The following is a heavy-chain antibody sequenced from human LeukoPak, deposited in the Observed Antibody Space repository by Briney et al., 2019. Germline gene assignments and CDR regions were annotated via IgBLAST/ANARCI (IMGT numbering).Heavy chain of an antibody. CDR3: ARDFVPRGYSYGYLRY. D-gene: IGHD5-18*01. CDR2: LNQDGSEK. CDR1: GFTFSSYW. Sequence: GGSLRLSCAASGFTFSSYWMSWVRQAPGKGLEWVANLNQDGSEKYYVDSVRGRFIISRDSAKNSLYLQMNSLRAEDTAVYYCARDFVPRGYSYGYLRYWGQGTLVTVSS. J-gene: IGHJ4*02. V-gene: IGHV3-7*01.